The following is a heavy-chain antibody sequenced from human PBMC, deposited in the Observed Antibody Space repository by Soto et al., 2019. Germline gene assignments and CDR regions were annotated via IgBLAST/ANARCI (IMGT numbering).Heavy chain of an antibody. CDR2: IYYSGST. CDR3: ARTTVTSDWYFDL. D-gene: IGHD4-17*01. Sequence: ETLSLTCTVSGGSISSSSYYWGWIRQPPGKGLEWIGSIYYSGSTYYNPSLKSRVTIPVDTSKNQFSLKLSSVTAADTAVYYCARTTVTSDWYFDLWGRGTLVTVSS. J-gene: IGHJ2*01. V-gene: IGHV4-39*01. CDR1: GGSISSSSYY.